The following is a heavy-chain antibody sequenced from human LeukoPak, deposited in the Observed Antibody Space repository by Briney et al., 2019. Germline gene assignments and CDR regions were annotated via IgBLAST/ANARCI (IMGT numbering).Heavy chain of an antibody. CDR1: GGSFSGYY. CDR3: ARGLVSGSYPLDY. CDR2: INHSGST. V-gene: IGHV4-34*01. Sequence: PSETLSLTCAVYGGSFSGYYWSWIRQPPGKGLEWIGEINHSGSTNYNPSLKSRVTISVDTSKNQFSLKLSSVTAADTAVYYCARGLVSGSYPLDYWGQGTLVTVSS. J-gene: IGHJ4*02. D-gene: IGHD1-26*01.